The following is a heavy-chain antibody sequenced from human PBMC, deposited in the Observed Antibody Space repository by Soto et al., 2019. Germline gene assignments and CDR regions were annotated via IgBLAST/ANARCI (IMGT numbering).Heavy chain of an antibody. CDR1: GFTFSSYA. CDR3: ARDKDSSGYYYWFDP. D-gene: IGHD3-22*01. Sequence: PGGSLRLSCAASGFTFSSYAMHWVRQAPGKGLEWVAVISYDGSNKYYADSVKGRFTISRDNSKNTLYLQMNSLRAEDTAVYYCARDKDSSGYYYWFDPWGQGTLVTVSS. CDR2: ISYDGSNK. J-gene: IGHJ5*02. V-gene: IGHV3-30-3*01.